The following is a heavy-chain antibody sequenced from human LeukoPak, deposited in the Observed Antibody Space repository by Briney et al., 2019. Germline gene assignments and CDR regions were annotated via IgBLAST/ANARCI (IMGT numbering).Heavy chain of an antibody. J-gene: IGHJ5*02. Sequence: ASVKVSCKASGYTFTSYDINWVRQATGQGLEWMGWMNPNSGNTGYAQKFQGRVTMTRNTSISTAYMELSSLRSEDTAVYYCAVGVYGDYENWFDPWGQGALVTVSS. CDR3: AVGVYGDYENWFDP. CDR1: GYTFTSYD. D-gene: IGHD4-17*01. V-gene: IGHV1-8*01. CDR2: MNPNSGNT.